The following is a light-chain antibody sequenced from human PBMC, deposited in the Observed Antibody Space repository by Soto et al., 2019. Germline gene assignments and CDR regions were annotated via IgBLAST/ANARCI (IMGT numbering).Light chain of an antibody. CDR2: DAS. CDR3: QQYGYSLYT. V-gene: IGKV3-20*01. Sequence: EIVLTQSPGTLSLSPGERATLSCRASQSVSSSYLAWYQQKPGQAPRLLIYDASSRATGIPDRFSGSGSGTDFTLTISRLEAEDFAVYYCQQYGYSLYTFGQGTKLEIK. CDR1: QSVSSSY. J-gene: IGKJ2*01.